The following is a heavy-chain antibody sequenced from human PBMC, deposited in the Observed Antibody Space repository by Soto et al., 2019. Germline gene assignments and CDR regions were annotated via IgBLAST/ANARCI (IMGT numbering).Heavy chain of an antibody. CDR2: ISYDGRNK. Sequence: QVQLVESGGGVVQPGRSLRLSCAASGFTFSSYAMHWVRQAPGKGLEWVAVISYDGRNKYYADSVKGRVTIYRDNSKNTLDLQRNSLRSEETALYYCVRPHNSGGNEVYFDYWGQGTLVTVSS. V-gene: IGHV3-30*14. CDR1: GFTFSSYA. CDR3: VRPHNSGGNEVYFDY. D-gene: IGHD2-15*01. J-gene: IGHJ4*02.